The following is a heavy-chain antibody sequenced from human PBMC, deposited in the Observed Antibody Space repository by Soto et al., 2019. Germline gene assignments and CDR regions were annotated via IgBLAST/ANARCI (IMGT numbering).Heavy chain of an antibody. V-gene: IGHV5-10-1*01. CDR2: IDPSDSYT. CDR3: ATWAPSLPGGYYTPGMDV. CDR1: GYSFTSYW. Sequence: GESLKISCKGSGYSFTSYWISWVRQMTGIGLEWMGRIDPSDSYTNYSPSFQGHVTISADKSISTAYLQWSSLKASDTAMYYCATWAPSLPGGYYTPGMDVWGQGTTVTVSS. J-gene: IGHJ6*02. D-gene: IGHD3-3*01.